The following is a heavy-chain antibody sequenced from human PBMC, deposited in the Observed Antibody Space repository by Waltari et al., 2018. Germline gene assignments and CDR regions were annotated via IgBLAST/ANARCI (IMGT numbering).Heavy chain of an antibody. D-gene: IGHD6-6*01. Sequence: QVQLQESGPGLVKPSETLSLTCTVSGGSISRSYWSWIRPPPGKGLEWIGYIYYSGSTNYNPSRKSRGTISVDTSKNQFSLKLSSVTAADTAVYYCARGAARPTIGPYYFDYWGQGTLVTVSS. V-gene: IGHV4-59*01. J-gene: IGHJ4*02. CDR1: GGSISRSY. CDR2: IYYSGST. CDR3: ARGAARPTIGPYYFDY.